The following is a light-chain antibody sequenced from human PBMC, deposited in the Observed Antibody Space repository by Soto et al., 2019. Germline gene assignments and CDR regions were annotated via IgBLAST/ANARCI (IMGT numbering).Light chain of an antibody. CDR3: QKYNNWPPWT. CDR1: QSVSSN. Sequence: EIVMTQSPATLSVSPGERATLSCRASQSVSSNLAWYQQKPGQAPRLLTYGASNRATGIPDRFSGSGSGTEFTLTISSLQSEDFAVYYCQKYNNWPPWTFGQGTKVDIK. J-gene: IGKJ1*01. CDR2: GAS. V-gene: IGKV3-15*01.